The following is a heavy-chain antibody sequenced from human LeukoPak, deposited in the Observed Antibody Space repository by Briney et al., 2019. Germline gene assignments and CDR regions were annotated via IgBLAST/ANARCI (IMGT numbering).Heavy chain of an antibody. D-gene: IGHD3-10*02. CDR2: ISSSSSFI. Sequence: GGSLRLSCAASGFTFSTYRMNWVRQGPGKGLEWVSSISSSSSFIYYADSVKGRFTISRENAKNSLFLQMISLRAEDTAVYYGTRDGSDGLFGLADYWGQGTLVTVSS. CDR3: TRDGSDGLFGLADY. V-gene: IGHV3-21*01. CDR1: GFTFSTYR. J-gene: IGHJ4*02.